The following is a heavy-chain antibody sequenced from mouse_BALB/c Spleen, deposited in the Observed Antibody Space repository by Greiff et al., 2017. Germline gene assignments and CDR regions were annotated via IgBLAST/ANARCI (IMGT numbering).Heavy chain of an antibody. D-gene: IGHD1-1*01. CDR3: TRGVTTVVADYAMDY. J-gene: IGHJ4*01. Sequence: EVQLQQSGTVLARPGASVKMSCKASGYTFTSYWMHWVKQRPGQGLEWIGAIYPGNSDTSYNQKFKGKAKLTAVTSTSTAYMELSSLTNEDSAVYYCTRGVTTVVADYAMDYWGQGTSGTVSS. CDR1: GYTFTSYW. V-gene: IGHV1-5*01. CDR2: IYPGNSDT.